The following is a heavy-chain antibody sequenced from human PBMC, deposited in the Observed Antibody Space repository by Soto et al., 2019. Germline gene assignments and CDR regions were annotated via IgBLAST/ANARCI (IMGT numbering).Heavy chain of an antibody. CDR1: GGTFSSYA. CDR3: ARSNPSDYYYYGMDV. V-gene: IGHV1-69*13. J-gene: IGHJ6*02. Sequence: ASVKVSCKASGGTFSSYAISWVRQAPGQGLEWMGGIIPIFGTANYAQKFQGRVTITADESTSTAYMELSSLRSEDTAVYYCARSNPSDYYYYGMDVWGQGTTVTVSS. CDR2: IIPIFGTA.